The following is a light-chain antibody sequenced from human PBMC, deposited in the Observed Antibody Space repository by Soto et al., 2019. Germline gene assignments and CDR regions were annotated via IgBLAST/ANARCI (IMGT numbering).Light chain of an antibody. J-gene: IGKJ1*01. CDR1: QSVSNDY. V-gene: IGKV3-20*01. Sequence: EIVLTQSPGTLSLSPGERATLSCRASQSVSNDYLAWYQQKPGPAPRLLIYGASSRATGIPDRFSGSGSATFFTLTISRLDPEDFVAYYCQQYGSSPRTFGQGTKVEIK. CDR3: QQYGSSPRT. CDR2: GAS.